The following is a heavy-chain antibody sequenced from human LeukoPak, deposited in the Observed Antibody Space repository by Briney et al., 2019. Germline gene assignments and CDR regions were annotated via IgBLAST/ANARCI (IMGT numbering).Heavy chain of an antibody. CDR1: GFTVSSNY. J-gene: IGHJ5*02. V-gene: IGHV3-66*01. D-gene: IGHD3-22*01. CDR2: IYSGGST. CDR3: ARDLTYYYDSSGLP. Sequence: PGGSLRLSCAASGFTVSSNYMSWVRQAPGKGLEWVSVIYSGGSTYYADSVKGRFTISRDNSKNTLYLQMNSLRAEDTAVYYCARDLTYYYDSSGLPWGQGTLVTVSS.